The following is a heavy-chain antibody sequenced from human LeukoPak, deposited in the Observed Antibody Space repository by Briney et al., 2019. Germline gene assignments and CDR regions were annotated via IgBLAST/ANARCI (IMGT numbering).Heavy chain of an antibody. Sequence: PETLSLSCTVSGGSISSSYWSWIRQPPGKALEWIGYIYHTGRTNYSPSLKSRVTISVATSKNQFSLRLSSVTAADTAVYYCARTYDSSGYYYPKSPDLYFDLWGRGTLVTVSS. CDR1: GGSISSSY. D-gene: IGHD3-22*01. J-gene: IGHJ2*01. CDR3: ARTYDSSGYYYPKSPDLYFDL. V-gene: IGHV4-59*08. CDR2: IYHTGRT.